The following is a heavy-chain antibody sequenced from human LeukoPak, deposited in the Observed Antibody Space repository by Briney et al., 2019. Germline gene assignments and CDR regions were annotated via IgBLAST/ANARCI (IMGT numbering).Heavy chain of an antibody. D-gene: IGHD4-17*01. Sequence: SETLSLTCTVSGGSISSGGYYWSWIRQPPGKGLEWIGYIYHSGSTYYNPSLKSRVTISVDRSKNQFSLKLSSVTAADTAVYYCAGMTNGDYSRYFDYWGQGTLVTVSS. CDR3: AGMTNGDYSRYFDY. V-gene: IGHV4-30-2*01. CDR1: GGSISSGGYY. CDR2: IYHSGST. J-gene: IGHJ4*02.